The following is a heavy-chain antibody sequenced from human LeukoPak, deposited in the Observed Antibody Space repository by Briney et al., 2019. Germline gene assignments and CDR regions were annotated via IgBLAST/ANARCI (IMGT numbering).Heavy chain of an antibody. CDR2: IYFSGNT. D-gene: IGHD6-19*01. J-gene: IGHJ3*02. CDR3: ARPTRMYSSGSDAFDI. V-gene: IGHV4-39*01. CDR1: GGSISSSYSY. Sequence: PSETLSLTCTVSGGSISSSYSYWGWIRQPPGKGLEWIGSIYFSGNTYYNPSLRSRVTISVDTSKNQFSLNLSSVTAADTAVYYCARPTRMYSSGSDAFDIWGQGTMVTVSS.